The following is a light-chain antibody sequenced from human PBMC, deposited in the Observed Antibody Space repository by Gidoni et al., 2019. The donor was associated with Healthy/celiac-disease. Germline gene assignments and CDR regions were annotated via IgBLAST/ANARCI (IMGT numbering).Light chain of an antibody. Sequence: DIQMTQSPSSLSASVGDRVTITCRASQSISSYLNWYHQKPGKAPKLLIYAASSLQSGVQSRFSGSGSGTDFTLTISSLQPEDFATYYCQQSYSTPRFGQXTKVEIK. CDR1: QSISSY. V-gene: IGKV1-39*01. CDR2: AAS. J-gene: IGKJ1*01. CDR3: QQSYSTPR.